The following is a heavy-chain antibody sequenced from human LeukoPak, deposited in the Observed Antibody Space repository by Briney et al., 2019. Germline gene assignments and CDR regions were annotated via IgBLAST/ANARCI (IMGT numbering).Heavy chain of an antibody. CDR2: IKQDGSEK. J-gene: IGHJ6*03. CDR1: GFTFTTYW. CDR3: ARSDSSGWYLFYYYYMDV. V-gene: IGHV3-7*01. Sequence: GGSLRLSCAASGFTFTTYWMSWVRQAPGKGLEWVANIKQDGSEKYYVDSVKGRFTISRDNAKNSLYLQMNSLRAEDTAVYYCARSDSSGWYLFYYYYMDVWGKGTTVTVSS. D-gene: IGHD6-19*01.